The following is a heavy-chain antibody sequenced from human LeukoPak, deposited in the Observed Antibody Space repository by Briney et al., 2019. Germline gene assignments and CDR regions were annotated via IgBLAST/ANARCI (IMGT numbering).Heavy chain of an antibody. CDR3: ARGGSGTFDY. J-gene: IGHJ4*02. V-gene: IGHV3-30*03. CDR2: ISYDGSNK. Sequence: PGGSLRLSCAASGFTFSSYGMHWVRQAPGKGLEWVAVISYDGSNKYYADSVKGRFTISRDNSKNTLYLQMNSLRAEDTAVYYCARGGSGTFDYWGQGTLVTVSS. CDR1: GFTFSSYG.